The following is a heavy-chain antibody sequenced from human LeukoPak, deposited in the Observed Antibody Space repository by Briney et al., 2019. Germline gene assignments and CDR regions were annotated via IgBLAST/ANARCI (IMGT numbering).Heavy chain of an antibody. CDR3: ARARVGGYVYYYGMDV. Sequence: SETLSLTCAVYGGSFSGYYWSWIRQPPGKGLEWIGEINHSGSTNYNPSLKSRVTISVDTSKNQFSLKLSSVTAADTAVYYCARARVGGYVYYYGMDVWGQGTTVTVSS. J-gene: IGHJ6*02. D-gene: IGHD5-12*01. CDR1: GGSFSGYY. CDR2: INHSGST. V-gene: IGHV4-34*01.